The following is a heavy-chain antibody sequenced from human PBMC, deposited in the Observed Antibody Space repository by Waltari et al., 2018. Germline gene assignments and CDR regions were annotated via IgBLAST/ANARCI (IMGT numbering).Heavy chain of an antibody. J-gene: IGHJ4*02. V-gene: IGHV4-4*07. D-gene: IGHD6-13*01. Sequence: QVQLQESGPGLVKPSETLSLTCTVSGGSISSYYWSWIRQPAGKGLEWIGRIYTSGSTSYDPSLKRRVTMSVDTSKNQFSLKLSSVTAADTAVYSCASHSSAGDFDYWAREPWSPSPQ. CDR3: ASHSSAGDFDY. CDR2: IYTSGST. CDR1: GGSISSYY.